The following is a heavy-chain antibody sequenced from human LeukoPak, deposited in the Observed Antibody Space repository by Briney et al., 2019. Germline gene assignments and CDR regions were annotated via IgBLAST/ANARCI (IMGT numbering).Heavy chain of an antibody. D-gene: IGHD3-10*01. V-gene: IGHV3-9*01. CDR3: AKVMVRGVRGAFDI. Sequence: PGGSLRLSCAASGFTFYDYAMHWVRQAPGKGLEWVSGISWNSGSIGYADSVKGRYTISRDNAKNSLYLQMNSLRAEDTALYSCAKVMVRGVRGAFDIWGQGTMVTVSS. CDR2: ISWNSGSI. CDR1: GFTFYDYA. J-gene: IGHJ3*02.